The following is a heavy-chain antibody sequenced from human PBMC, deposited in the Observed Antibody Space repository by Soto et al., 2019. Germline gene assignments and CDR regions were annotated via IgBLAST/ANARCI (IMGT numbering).Heavy chain of an antibody. D-gene: IGHD1-1*01. CDR2: ISAHNGNT. CDR3: ARGRYGDY. CDR1: GYTFTNYG. V-gene: IGHV1-18*01. Sequence: QVHLVQSGAEVKKPGASVKVSCKASGYTFTNYGITWVRQAPGQGLEWMGWISAHNGNTDYAQKLQGRVIVTRDTSTSTAYMELRGLISDATAVYYCARGRYGDYWGQGALVTVSS. J-gene: IGHJ4*02.